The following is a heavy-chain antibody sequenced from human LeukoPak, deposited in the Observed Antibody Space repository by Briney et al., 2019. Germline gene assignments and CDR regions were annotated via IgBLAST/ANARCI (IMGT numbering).Heavy chain of an antibody. Sequence: GGSLRLSCVASGFTFNSFAMNWVRQAPGKGLEWVSGISGSGNRAYYADSVKGRFTISRDNSKNTLYLQMNSLRAEDTALYYCAKEYCSGDTCYYYYYMDVWGKGTTVTVSS. CDR2: ISGSGNRA. CDR1: GFTFNSFA. J-gene: IGHJ6*03. V-gene: IGHV3-23*01. CDR3: AKEYCSGDTCYYYYYMDV. D-gene: IGHD2-15*01.